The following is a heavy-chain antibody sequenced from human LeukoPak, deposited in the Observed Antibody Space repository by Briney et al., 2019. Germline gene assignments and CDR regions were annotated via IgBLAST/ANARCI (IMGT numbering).Heavy chain of an antibody. D-gene: IGHD2-2*02. CDR3: VRNGCSATNCYIFLGDWYFDL. CDR2: IRGNGERT. J-gene: IGHJ2*01. V-gene: IGHV3-23*01. CDR1: GFPFSSYA. Sequence: AGGPLRLSCAASGFPFSSYAMGWVRQAPGKGLEWVSSIRGNGERTFYADSVKGRFTISRDNSKNTVSLQMTSLEAEDTAVYYCVRNGCSATNCYIFLGDWYFDLWGRGTLVTVSS.